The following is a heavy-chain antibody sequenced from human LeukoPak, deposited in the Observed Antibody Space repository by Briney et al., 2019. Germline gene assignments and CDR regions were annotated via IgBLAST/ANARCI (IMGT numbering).Heavy chain of an antibody. CDR2: VYYSGST. V-gene: IGHV4-61*05. D-gene: IGHD2-2*01. CDR1: GGSISSRTYY. CDR3: ARLVVVPAAMWFYYYYYMDV. Sequence: PSETLSLTCTVSGGSISSRTYYSGWIRQPPGKGLEWFVYVYYSGSTNYNPSLKSRVTISVETSKNQFSLKLSSVTAADTAVYYCARLVVVPAAMWFYYYYYMDVWGKGTTVTISS. J-gene: IGHJ6*03.